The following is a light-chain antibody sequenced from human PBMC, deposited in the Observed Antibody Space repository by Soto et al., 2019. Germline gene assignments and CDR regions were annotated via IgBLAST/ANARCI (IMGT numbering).Light chain of an antibody. CDR3: QSYDSSLSGWV. J-gene: IGLJ1*01. CDR2: GNS. Sequence: QSVLTQPPSVSGAPGQRVTISCTGSSSNIGAGYDVHWYQQLPGTAPKLLIYGNSNRPSGVPERFSGSKSGTSASLAITGLQAEDEADYYCQSYDSSLSGWVFGTGTKVPVL. CDR1: SSNIGAGYD. V-gene: IGLV1-40*01.